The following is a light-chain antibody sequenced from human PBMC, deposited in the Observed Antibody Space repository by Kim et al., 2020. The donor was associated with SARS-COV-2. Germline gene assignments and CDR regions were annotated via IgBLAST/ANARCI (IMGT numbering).Light chain of an antibody. CDR2: DAS. J-gene: IGKJ1*01. V-gene: IGKV3-11*01. CDR3: QQRSNWPPT. CDR1: QSVSSS. Sequence: LSPGDRATLSCRASQSVSSSLAWYQQKPGQAPRLLIYDASNRATGIPARFSGSGSGTDFTLTISSLEPEDFAVYYCQQRSNWPPTFGQGTKVDIK.